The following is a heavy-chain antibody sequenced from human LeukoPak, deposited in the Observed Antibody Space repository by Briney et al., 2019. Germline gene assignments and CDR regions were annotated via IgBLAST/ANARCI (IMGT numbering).Heavy chain of an antibody. CDR1: GFTFSSYE. CDR3: ARGPAPGIQLWSDRTRYGMDV. V-gene: IGHV3-48*03. J-gene: IGHJ6*02. CDR2: ISSSGSTI. Sequence: GGSLRLSCAASGFTFSSYEMNWVRQAPGKGLEWVSYISSSGSTIYYADSVKGRFTISRDNAKNSLYLQMNSLRAEDTAVYYCARGPAPGIQLWSDRTRYGMDVWGQGTTVTVSS. D-gene: IGHD5-18*01.